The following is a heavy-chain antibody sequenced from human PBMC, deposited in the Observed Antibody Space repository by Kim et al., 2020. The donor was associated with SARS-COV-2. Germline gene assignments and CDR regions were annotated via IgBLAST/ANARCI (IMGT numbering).Heavy chain of an antibody. CDR2: IYPGDSDI. D-gene: IGHD2-15*01. Sequence: GESLKISCKGSGYSFTSYWIGWVRQMPGKGLEWMGIIYPGDSDIRYSPSFQGQVTISADKSISTAYLQWSSLKASDTAMYYCARRANIVVVVAATPFGSGSAFDIWGQGTMVTVSS. CDR1: GYSFTSYW. CDR3: ARRANIVVVVAATPFGSGSAFDI. J-gene: IGHJ3*02. V-gene: IGHV5-51*01.